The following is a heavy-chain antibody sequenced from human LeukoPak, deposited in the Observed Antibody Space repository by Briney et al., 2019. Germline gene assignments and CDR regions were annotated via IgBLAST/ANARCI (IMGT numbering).Heavy chain of an antibody. V-gene: IGHV4-59*08. CDR2: AYYSGHT. D-gene: IGHD2-15*01. CDR1: GGSISSYY. J-gene: IGHJ4*02. CDR3: ARHPFATPFDY. Sequence: PSETLSLTCTVSGGSISSYYWSWIRQPPGKGLEWIGYAYYSGHTNYNSSLKSRVTMSLDTSKSQFSLRLSSVTAADTAVYFCARHPFATPFDYWGPGTLVTVSS.